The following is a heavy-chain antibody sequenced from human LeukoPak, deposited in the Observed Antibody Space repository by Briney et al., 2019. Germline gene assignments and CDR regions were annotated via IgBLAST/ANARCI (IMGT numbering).Heavy chain of an antibody. CDR1: GFTFSSYS. V-gene: IGHV3-21*01. J-gene: IGHJ4*02. D-gene: IGHD3-16*01. CDR2: ISSSSSYI. Sequence: PGGSLRLSCAASGFTFSSYSMNWVRQAPGKGLEWVSSISSSSSYIYYADSVKGRFTISRDNAKNSLYLQMNSLRAEDTAVYYCARRHSFMTDFDYWGQGTLVTVSS. CDR3: ARRHSFMTDFDY.